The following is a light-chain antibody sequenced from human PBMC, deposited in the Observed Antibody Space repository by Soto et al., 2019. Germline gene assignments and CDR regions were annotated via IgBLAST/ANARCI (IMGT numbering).Light chain of an antibody. J-gene: IGKJ1*01. CDR3: QQYYSTPLA. CDR2: WAS. CDR1: QRVLYSSNNKNY. Sequence: DIVMTQSPDSLAVSLGERATINCKSSQRVLYSSNNKNYLAWYQQKPRQPPKLLIYWASTRESGVPDRFSGSGSGTDFTLTIRSLQAEDVAVYYCQQYYSTPLAFGQGTKVEIK. V-gene: IGKV4-1*01.